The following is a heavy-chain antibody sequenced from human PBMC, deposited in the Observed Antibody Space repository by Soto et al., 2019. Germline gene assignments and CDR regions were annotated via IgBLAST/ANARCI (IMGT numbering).Heavy chain of an antibody. D-gene: IGHD2-2*01. CDR2: ISGSGGTT. CDR1: GFTFSTYG. Sequence: GGSLRLSCVASGFTFSTYGMSWVRQPPGKGLEWVSAISGSGGTTYYADSVNGRFTISRDNSKNTLYVQMNSLRAEDTALYYCAKVGIGCSGTTSYYRYIDVWGKGTTVTVSS. CDR3: AKVGIGCSGTTSYYRYIDV. J-gene: IGHJ6*03. V-gene: IGHV3-23*01.